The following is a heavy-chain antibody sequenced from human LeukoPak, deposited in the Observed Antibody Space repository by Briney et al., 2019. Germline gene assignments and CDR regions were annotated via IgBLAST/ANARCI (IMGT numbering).Heavy chain of an antibody. J-gene: IGHJ5*02. D-gene: IGHD6-19*01. CDR1: GYAFTNYG. V-gene: IGHV1-18*01. CDR3: ARKGSPVAGKRNWFDP. Sequence: ASVKVSCKASGYAFTNYGITWVRQAPGQGLEWMGWINSNNGKTEYIQTLQGRVTMTTDTATSTVYMELRSLRSDDTAVYFCARKGSPVAGKRNWFDPWGQGTLVIVSS. CDR2: INSNNGKT.